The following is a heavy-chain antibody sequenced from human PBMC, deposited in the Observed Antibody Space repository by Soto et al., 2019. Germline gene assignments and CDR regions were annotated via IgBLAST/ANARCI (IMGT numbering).Heavy chain of an antibody. J-gene: IGHJ6*02. D-gene: IGHD3-10*01. V-gene: IGHV4-34*01. CDR3: ARGPPLITMVRGVIIMVGYYGMDV. CDR2: INHSGST. Sequence: QVQLQQWGAGLLKPSETLSLTCAVYGGSFSGYYWSWIRQPPGKGLEWIGEINHSGSTNYNPSLKSRVSISVDTSKYQFSLKLSSVTAADTAVYYCARGPPLITMVRGVIIMVGYYGMDVWGQGTTVTVSS. CDR1: GGSFSGYY.